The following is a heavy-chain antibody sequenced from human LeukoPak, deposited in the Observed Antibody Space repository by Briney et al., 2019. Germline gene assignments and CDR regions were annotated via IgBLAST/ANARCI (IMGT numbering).Heavy chain of an antibody. J-gene: IGHJ4*02. Sequence: ASVKVSCKASGYTFTSYAMHWVRQAPGQRLEWKGWINAGNGNTKYSQKFQGRVTITRDTSASTAYMELSSLRSEDTAVYYCARVPSGHTFDYWGQGTLVTVSS. CDR2: INAGNGNT. D-gene: IGHD6-19*01. CDR3: ARVPSGHTFDY. V-gene: IGHV1-3*01. CDR1: GYTFTSYA.